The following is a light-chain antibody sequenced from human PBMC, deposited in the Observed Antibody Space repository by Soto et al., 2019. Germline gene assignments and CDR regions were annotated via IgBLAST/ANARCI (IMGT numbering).Light chain of an antibody. CDR2: DAS. CDR1: QTISFS. CDR3: QQYHGYPLT. V-gene: IGKV1-5*01. J-gene: IGKJ1*01. Sequence: DIHMTQSPSTLSASVGDRFTITCRASQTISFSLDWYQQKPGKAPKLLIYDASTLQSGVPSRFSGSEYGTEFILTISGLQNDDFATYYCQQYHGYPLTFGQGTKVDIK.